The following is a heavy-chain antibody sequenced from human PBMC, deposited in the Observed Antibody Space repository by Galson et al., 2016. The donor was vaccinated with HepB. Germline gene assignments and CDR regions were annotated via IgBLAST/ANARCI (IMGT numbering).Heavy chain of an antibody. Sequence: QSGAEVKKPGESLKISCKGSGYTFTNYWIGWVRQMPGKGLEWMGIIFPGDSDTRYSPSFEGQVTISADRSISTAYLQGSSLKASDTAGYYCSRRGGAYDYGLFWGQGTLVSVSS. D-gene: IGHD4/OR15-4a*01. V-gene: IGHV5-51*01. J-gene: IGHJ4*02. CDR1: GYTFTNYW. CDR3: SRRGGAYDYGLF. CDR2: IFPGDSDT.